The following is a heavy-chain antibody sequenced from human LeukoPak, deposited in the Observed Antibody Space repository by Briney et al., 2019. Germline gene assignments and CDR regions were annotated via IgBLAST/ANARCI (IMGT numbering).Heavy chain of an antibody. V-gene: IGHV1-69*05. Sequence: ASVKVSCKASGGTFSSYAISWVRQAPGQGLEWMGRIIPIFGTANYAQKFQGRVTITTDESTSTAYMELSSLRSEDTAVYYCARDMDYYDSRFFDYWGQGTLVTVS. CDR1: GGTFSSYA. D-gene: IGHD3-22*01. J-gene: IGHJ4*02. CDR2: IIPIFGTA. CDR3: ARDMDYYDSRFFDY.